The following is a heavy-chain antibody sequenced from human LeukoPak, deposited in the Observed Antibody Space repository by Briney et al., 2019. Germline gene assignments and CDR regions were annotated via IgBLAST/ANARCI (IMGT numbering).Heavy chain of an antibody. CDR3: ARVRYSSSSGDY. CDR2: ISYDGSNK. CDR1: GFTFSSYA. Sequence: GGSLRLSCAASGFTFSSYAMHWVRQAPGKGLEWVAVISYDGSNKYYADSVKGRFTISRDNSKNTLYLQMNSLRAEDTAVYYCARVRYSSSSGDYWGQGTLVTVSS. V-gene: IGHV3-30*04. J-gene: IGHJ4*02. D-gene: IGHD6-6*01.